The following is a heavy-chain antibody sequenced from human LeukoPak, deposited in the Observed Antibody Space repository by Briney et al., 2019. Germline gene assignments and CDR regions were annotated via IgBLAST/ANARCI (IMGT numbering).Heavy chain of an antibody. J-gene: IGHJ5*02. CDR1: GFTFSSYG. D-gene: IGHD3-10*01. CDR2: IWYDGSNK. Sequence: GGSLRLSCAASGFTFSSYGMHWVRQAPGKGLEWVAVIWYDGSNKYYADSVKGRFTISRDNSKNTLYLQMNSLRAEDTAVYYCARVMVRGVIGGGPFDPWGQGTLVTVSS. CDR3: ARVMVRGVIGGGPFDP. V-gene: IGHV3-33*01.